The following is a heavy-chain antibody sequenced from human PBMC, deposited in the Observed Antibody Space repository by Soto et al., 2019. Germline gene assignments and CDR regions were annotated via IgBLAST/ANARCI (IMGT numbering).Heavy chain of an antibody. CDR3: ATGGP. J-gene: IGHJ5*02. CDR1: GFRFSDYS. V-gene: IGHV3-21*01. Sequence: EVQLVESGGGLVKPGGSLRLSCVASGFRFSDYSMNWVRQAPGKGLEWVASVTKSGDYTHHADSVKGRFTISRDNAKNSLYLQMNSLTVEDTGIYYCATGGPWGQGALVTFS. CDR2: VTKSGDYT.